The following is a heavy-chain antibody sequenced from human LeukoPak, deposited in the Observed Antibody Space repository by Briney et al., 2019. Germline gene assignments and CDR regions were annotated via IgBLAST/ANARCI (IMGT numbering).Heavy chain of an antibody. CDR2: ISTDGKDR. Sequence: GRSLRLSCAASGFTLSNYAMHWVRQAPGKGLEWVTVISTDGKDRKYADSVKGRFAISRDNSKNTLDLQMNSLRAEDTAVYFCAKDQKWGPADYYFDSWGQGTLVTVSS. CDR1: GFTLSNYA. V-gene: IGHV3-30*18. D-gene: IGHD2-2*01. J-gene: IGHJ4*02. CDR3: AKDQKWGPADYYFDS.